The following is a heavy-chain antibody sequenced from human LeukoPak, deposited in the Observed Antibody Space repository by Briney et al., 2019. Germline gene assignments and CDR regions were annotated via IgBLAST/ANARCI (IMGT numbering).Heavy chain of an antibody. CDR3: AKARGYCSSTSCFRPFDY. J-gene: IGHJ4*02. CDR1: GFTFNYYG. Sequence: GGSLRLSCAASGFTFNYYGTHWVRQAPGKGLEWVAFIRYDGSNKYYTDPVKGRFTISRDNSKNTLYLQMNSLRAEDTAVYYCAKARGYCSSTSCFRPFDYWGQGTLVTVSS. CDR2: IRYDGSNK. D-gene: IGHD2-2*01. V-gene: IGHV3-30*02.